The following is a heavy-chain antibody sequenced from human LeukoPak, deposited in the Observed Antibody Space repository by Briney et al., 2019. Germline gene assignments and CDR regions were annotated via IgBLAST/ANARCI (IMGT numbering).Heavy chain of an antibody. CDR2: INHSGST. D-gene: IGHD6-13*01. Sequence: SETLCLTCAVYGGSFSGYYWSWIRQPPGKGLEWIEEINHSGSTNYNPSLKSRVTISGDTSKNQFSLKLSSVTAADTAVYYCARGPYSSSWYRTGLFDYWGQGTLVTVSS. CDR1: GGSFSGYY. J-gene: IGHJ4*02. V-gene: IGHV4-34*01. CDR3: ARGPYSSSWYRTGLFDY.